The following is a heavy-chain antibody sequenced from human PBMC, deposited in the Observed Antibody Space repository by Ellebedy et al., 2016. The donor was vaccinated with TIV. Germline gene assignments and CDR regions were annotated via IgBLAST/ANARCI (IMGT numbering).Heavy chain of an antibody. V-gene: IGHV3-30*03. D-gene: IGHD4-23*01. CDR2: ISNDGRSK. CDR1: GFSFSDYG. Sequence: GESLKISCVASGFSFSDYGMHWVRQAPDKGLEWVAVISNDGRSKKHADSVKGRFTISRGNAKNSLYLQMNSLRDEDTAVYYCARDTSGGNSVPYYFDSWGQGTLVTVSS. J-gene: IGHJ4*02. CDR3: ARDTSGGNSVPYYFDS.